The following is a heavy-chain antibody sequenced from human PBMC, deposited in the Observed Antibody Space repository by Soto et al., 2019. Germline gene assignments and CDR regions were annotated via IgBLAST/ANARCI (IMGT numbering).Heavy chain of an antibody. J-gene: IGHJ4*02. CDR1: GFTFSRYW. V-gene: IGHV3-7*01. CDR3: ARESALWFDY. CDR2: IKQDGSEK. D-gene: IGHD3-10*01. Sequence: SGFTFSRYWMSWFRQAPGKGLEWVANIKQDGSEKYYVDSVKGRFTISRDNAKNSLYLQMNSLRAEDTAVYYCARESALWFDYWGQGTLVTVSS.